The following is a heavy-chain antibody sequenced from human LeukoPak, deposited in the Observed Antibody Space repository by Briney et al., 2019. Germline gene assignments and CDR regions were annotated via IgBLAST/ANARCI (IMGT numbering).Heavy chain of an antibody. CDR2: ISAYNGNT. J-gene: IGHJ6*02. CDR1: GYTFTSYG. Sequence: ASVKVSCKASGYTFTSYGISWVRQAPGQGLEWMGWISAYNGNTNYAQKLQGRVTMTTDTSTSTAYMELRSLRSDDTAVYYCASGSTGTDYYYYGMDVWGRGTTVTVSS. V-gene: IGHV1-18*01. CDR3: ASGSTGTDYYYYGMDV. D-gene: IGHD1-1*01.